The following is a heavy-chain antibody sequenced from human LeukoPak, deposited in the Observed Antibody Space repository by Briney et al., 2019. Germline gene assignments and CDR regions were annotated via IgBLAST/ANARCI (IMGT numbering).Heavy chain of an antibody. V-gene: IGHV1-18*01. CDR1: GYTFTSYG. CDR2: ISAYNGNT. Sequence: ASVKVSCEASGYTFTSYGISWVRQAPGQGLEWMGWISAYNGNTNYAQKLQGRVITTTDTSTSTAYMELRSLRSDDTAVYYCARLYYDSSGYSNYFDYWGQGTLVTVSS. CDR3: ARLYYDSSGYSNYFDY. J-gene: IGHJ4*02. D-gene: IGHD3-22*01.